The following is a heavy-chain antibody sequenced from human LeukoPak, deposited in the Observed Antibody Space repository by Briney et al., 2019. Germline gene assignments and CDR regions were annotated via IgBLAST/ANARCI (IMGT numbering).Heavy chain of an antibody. D-gene: IGHD1-26*01. Sequence: SETLSLTCTVSGGSISSSSYYWGWIRQPPGKGLEWIVSIYYSGDTYYNPSLKSRRVTISVDTSKKKFSLKLDSVTAADTAVYYCARNASDSGTSYFDYWGQGTLVTVSS. J-gene: IGHJ4*02. CDR1: GGSISSSSYY. CDR3: ARNASDSGTSYFDY. V-gene: IGHV4-39*01. CDR2: IYYSGDT.